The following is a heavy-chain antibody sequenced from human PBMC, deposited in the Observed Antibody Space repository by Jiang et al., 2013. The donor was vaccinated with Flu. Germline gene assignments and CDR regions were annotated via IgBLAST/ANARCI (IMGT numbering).Heavy chain of an antibody. Sequence: ALLKPSETLSLTCTVSGGSISSYYWSWIRQPAGKGLEWIGRIYTSGSTNYNPSLKSRVTMSVDTSKNQFSLKLSSVTAADTAVYYCATGTRAAALFYWGQGTLVTVSS. J-gene: IGHJ4*02. V-gene: IGHV4-4*07. CDR3: ATGTRAAALFY. D-gene: IGHD2-21*01. CDR2: IYTSGST. CDR1: GGSISSYY.